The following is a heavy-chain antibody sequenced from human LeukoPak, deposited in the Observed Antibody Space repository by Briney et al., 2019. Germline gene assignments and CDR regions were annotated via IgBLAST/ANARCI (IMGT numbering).Heavy chain of an antibody. CDR3: ALFWSRYYYGMDV. CDR1: GFTFSSYS. CDR2: ISSSSSYI. V-gene: IGHV3-21*01. J-gene: IGHJ6*02. D-gene: IGHD3-3*01. Sequence: GKSLRLSCAASGFTFSSYSMNWVRQAPGKGLEWVSSISSSSSYIYYADSVKGRFTISRDNAKNSLYLQMNSLRAEDTAVYYCALFWSRYYYGMDVWGQGTTVTVSS.